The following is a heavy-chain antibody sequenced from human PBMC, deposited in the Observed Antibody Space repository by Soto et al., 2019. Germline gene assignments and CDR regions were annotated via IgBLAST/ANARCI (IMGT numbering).Heavy chain of an antibody. V-gene: IGHV3-48*02. CDR2: ITSTSGVE. J-gene: IGHJ4*02. CDR1: GLNISTYS. CDR3: AKSAYNWNDGFFDY. D-gene: IGHD1-1*01. Sequence: GGSLRLSCAASGLNISTYSMIWVRQATGKGLEWVSYITSTSGVENYADSVRGRFTISRDNGANSLYLQMNSLRDEDTALYYCAKSAYNWNDGFFDYWGQGTLVTVSS.